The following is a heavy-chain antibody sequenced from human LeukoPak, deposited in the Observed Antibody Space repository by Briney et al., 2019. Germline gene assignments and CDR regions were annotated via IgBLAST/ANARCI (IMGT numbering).Heavy chain of an antibody. D-gene: IGHD6-13*01. J-gene: IGHJ6*02. CDR2: IKQDGINK. CDR3: ARAYSSRHYYYGMDV. CDR1: GFSFSDYW. V-gene: IGHV3-7*01. Sequence: GGSLRLSCAASGFSFSDYWMSWVRQAPGKGLEWVANIKQDGINKYYVDSVKGRFTISRDNAKNSLYLQMNSLRAEDTAVYYCARAYSSRHYYYGMDVWGQGTTVTVSS.